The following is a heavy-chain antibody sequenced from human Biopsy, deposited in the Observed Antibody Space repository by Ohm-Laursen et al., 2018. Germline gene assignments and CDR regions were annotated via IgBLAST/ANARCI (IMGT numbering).Heavy chain of an antibody. CDR2: ISNSGNT. J-gene: IGHJ4*02. CDR3: ARRGSGGRSFDY. Sequence: SETLSLTRIVSGDSINSSYWSWIRQAPGKGLEWIGFISNSGNTNYNPSLKSRVTISADTSKNQFSLKPGSVTVADTAVFYCARRGSGGRSFDYWGQGSLVTVSS. V-gene: IGHV4-59*08. D-gene: IGHD2-15*01. CDR1: GDSINSSY.